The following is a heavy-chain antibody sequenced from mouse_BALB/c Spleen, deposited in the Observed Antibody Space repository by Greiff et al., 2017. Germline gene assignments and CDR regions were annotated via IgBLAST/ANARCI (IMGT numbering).Heavy chain of an antibody. J-gene: IGHJ4*01. CDR3: ARDYDGYAMDY. D-gene: IGHD2-12*01. Sequence: QVQLQQSGPGLVAPSQSLSITCTVSGFSLTSYGVHWVRQPPGKGLEWLGVIRACGSTNYNSAPMSRLSISKDNSKSQVFLKMNSLQTDDTAMYYCARDYDGYAMDYWGQGTTVTVSS. V-gene: IGHV2-9*02. CDR2: IRACGST. CDR1: GFSLTSYG.